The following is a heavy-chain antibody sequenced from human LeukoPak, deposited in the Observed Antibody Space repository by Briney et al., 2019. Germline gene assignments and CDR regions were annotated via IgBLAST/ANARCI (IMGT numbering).Heavy chain of an antibody. J-gene: IGHJ6*02. CDR3: ARTVVVTYYYGMDV. CDR2: ISYDGSNK. CDR1: GFTFSSYA. Sequence: GGSLRLFCAASGFTFSSYAMHWVRQAPSKGLEWVAVISYDGSNKYYADSVKGRFTISRDNSKNTLYLQMNSLRAEDTAVYYCARTVVVTYYYGMDVWGQGTTVTVSS. V-gene: IGHV3-30-3*01. D-gene: IGHD2-21*01.